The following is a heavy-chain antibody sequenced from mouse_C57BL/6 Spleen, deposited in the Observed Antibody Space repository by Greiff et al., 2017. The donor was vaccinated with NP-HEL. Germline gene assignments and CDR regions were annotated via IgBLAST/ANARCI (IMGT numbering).Heavy chain of an antibody. J-gene: IGHJ2*01. D-gene: IGHD3-2*02. Sequence: QVQLQQSGAELARPGASVKMSCKASGYTFTSYTMHWVKQRPGQGLEWIGYINPSSGYTKYNQKFKDKATLTADKSSSTAYMQLSSLTSEDSAVYYCARGQLRLVDYWGQGTTLTVSS. CDR2: INPSSGYT. V-gene: IGHV1-4*01. CDR1: GYTFTSYT. CDR3: ARGQLRLVDY.